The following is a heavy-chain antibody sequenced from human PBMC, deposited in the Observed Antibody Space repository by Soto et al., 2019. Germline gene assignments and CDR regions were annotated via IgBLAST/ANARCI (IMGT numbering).Heavy chain of an antibody. Sequence: ASVKVSCKASGGTFSSYTISWVRQAPGQGLEWMGRIIPILGIANYAQKFQGRVTITADKSTSTAYMELSSLRSEDTAVYYCARDIGLQWLPTFYMDVWGKGTTVTVSS. J-gene: IGHJ6*03. CDR2: IIPILGIA. D-gene: IGHD6-19*01. CDR3: ARDIGLQWLPTFYMDV. CDR1: GGTFSSYT. V-gene: IGHV1-69*04.